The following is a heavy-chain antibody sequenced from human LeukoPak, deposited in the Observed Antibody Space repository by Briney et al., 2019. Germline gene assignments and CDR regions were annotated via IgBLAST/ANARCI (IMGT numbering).Heavy chain of an antibody. CDR1: GYTFTSYY. Sequence: GASVKVSCKASGYTFTSYYMQWMRQAPGQGLEWMGIINPSGGSTSYAQKFQGRVTMTRDTSTSTVYMELSSLRSEDTAVYYCARQLRSPRRWFDPWGQGTLVTVSS. J-gene: IGHJ5*02. D-gene: IGHD3-3*01. V-gene: IGHV1-46*01. CDR2: INPSGGST. CDR3: ARQLRSPRRWFDP.